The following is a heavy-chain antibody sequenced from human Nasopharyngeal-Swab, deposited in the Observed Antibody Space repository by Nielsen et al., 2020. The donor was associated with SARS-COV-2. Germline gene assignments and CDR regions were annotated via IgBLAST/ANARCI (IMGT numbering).Heavy chain of an antibody. V-gene: IGHV4-39*01. Sequence: SETLSLTCTVSGGSILSSTYYWGWIRQTPGKGLEWIGRIYYIGATYYNPHLKNRLTLSVDMSKNQFSLKQLSVTAADAAVYYCATSGWLHPFDNWGPGTLVTVFS. CDR2: IYYIGAT. CDR1: GGSILSSTYY. J-gene: IGHJ4*02. D-gene: IGHD5-24*01. CDR3: ATSGWLHPFDN.